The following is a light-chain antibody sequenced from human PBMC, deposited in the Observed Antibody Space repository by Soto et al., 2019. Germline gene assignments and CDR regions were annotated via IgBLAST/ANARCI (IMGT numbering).Light chain of an antibody. Sequence: DIQMTQSPSSLSAFVGGRVTITCRASQGITNYLAWFQQKPGQAPKSLIYAASSLPSGVPSKFSCSGSGTEFTLTISSLQPEDFATYDCQPYKSYPYTVGQGTKLEI. CDR3: QPYKSYPYT. CDR2: AAS. V-gene: IGKV1-16*02. CDR1: QGITNY. J-gene: IGKJ2*01.